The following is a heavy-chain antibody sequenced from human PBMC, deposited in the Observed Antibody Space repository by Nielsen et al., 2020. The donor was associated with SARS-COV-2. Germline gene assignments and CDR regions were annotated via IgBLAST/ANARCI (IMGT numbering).Heavy chain of an antibody. CDR1: GYTFTSYD. J-gene: IGHJ6*02. V-gene: IGHV1-8*01. CDR3: AREGTEPTVPPWGRYYYYGMDV. CDR2: MNPNSGNT. Sequence: ASVKVSCKASGYTFTSYDINWVRQATGQGLEWMGWMNPNSGNTGYAQKFQGRVTMTRNTSISTAYMELSSLRSEDTAVYYCAREGTEPTVPPWGRYYYYGMDVWGQGTTVTVSS. D-gene: IGHD4-17*01.